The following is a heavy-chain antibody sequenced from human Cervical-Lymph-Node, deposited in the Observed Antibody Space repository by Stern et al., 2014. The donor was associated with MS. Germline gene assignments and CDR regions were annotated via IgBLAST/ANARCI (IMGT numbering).Heavy chain of an antibody. J-gene: IGHJ5*02. CDR3: ARRAGGSDNYFDP. CDR1: GGPIISGDFY. CDR2: ISYSGST. D-gene: IGHD4/OR15-4a*01. V-gene: IGHV4-31*03. Sequence: QVQLQESGPGLVKPSQTLSLTCTVSGGPIISGDFYCSWISQLPGNGLEWIGYISYSGSTYYNPSLNSRVTISVDTANNQFSLKLSSVTAADTAVYYCARRAGGSDNYFDPWGQGTLVTVSS.